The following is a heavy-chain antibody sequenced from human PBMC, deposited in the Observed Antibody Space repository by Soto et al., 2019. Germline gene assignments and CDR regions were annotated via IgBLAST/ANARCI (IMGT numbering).Heavy chain of an antibody. D-gene: IGHD3-9*01. CDR1: GGSFSVYY. V-gene: IGHV4-34*01. Sequence: PAETLSLTCAVYGGSFSVYYWSWIRHPPGKGLEWIGEINHSGSTNYNPSLKSRVTISVDTSKNQFSLKLSSVTAADTAVYYCARGRQYYDILTGDNSYYGMDVWGQGTTVTVSS. CDR3: ARGRQYYDILTGDNSYYGMDV. CDR2: INHSGST. J-gene: IGHJ6*02.